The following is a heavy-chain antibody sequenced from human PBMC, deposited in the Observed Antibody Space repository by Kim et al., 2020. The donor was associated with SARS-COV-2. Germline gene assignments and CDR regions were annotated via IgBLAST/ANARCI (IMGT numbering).Heavy chain of an antibody. Sequence: GGSLRLSCAASGFTFIDHYMDWVRQAPGKGLEWVGRTRNKANSYNTEYAASVKGRFTISRDDSKNSLYLQMNSLKTEDTAVYYCARSPYYYDLWGQGTL. V-gene: IGHV3-72*01. J-gene: IGHJ4*02. CDR1: GFTFIDHY. CDR2: TRNKANSYNT. D-gene: IGHD3-22*01. CDR3: ARSPYYYDL.